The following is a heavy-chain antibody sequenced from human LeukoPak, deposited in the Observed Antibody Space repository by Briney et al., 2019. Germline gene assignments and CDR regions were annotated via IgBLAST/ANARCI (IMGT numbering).Heavy chain of an antibody. J-gene: IGHJ6*03. V-gene: IGHV3-30*04. CDR1: GFTFSSYA. Sequence: GGSLRLSCAASGFTFSSYAMHWVRQAPGKGLEWVAVISYDGSNKYYADSVKGRFTISRDNSKNTLYLQMNSLRAEDTAVYYCARVQLWSYYYYYYMDVWGKGTTVTVSS. D-gene: IGHD5-18*01. CDR3: ARVQLWSYYYYYYMDV. CDR2: ISYDGSNK.